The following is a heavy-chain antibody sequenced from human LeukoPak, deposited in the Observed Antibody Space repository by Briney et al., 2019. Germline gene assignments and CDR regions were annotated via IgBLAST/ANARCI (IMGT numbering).Heavy chain of an antibody. CDR1: GYSFTGHY. CDR3: ARDRDYYDSSGYYPLDY. V-gene: IGHV1-2*02. D-gene: IGHD3-22*01. J-gene: IGHJ4*02. CDR2: LNPNSGGT. Sequence: ASVKVSCKASGYSFTGHYIHWVRQAPGQGLEWMGWLNPNSGGTKFAQKFQARVTMTRDTSISTAYMELTRLRSDDTAVYYCARDRDYYDSSGYYPLDYWGQGSLVTVSS.